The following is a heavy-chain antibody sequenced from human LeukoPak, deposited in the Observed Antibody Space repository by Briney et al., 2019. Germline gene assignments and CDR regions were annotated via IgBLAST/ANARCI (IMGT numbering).Heavy chain of an antibody. Sequence: SETLSLTCAVYGGSFSGYYWSWIRQPPGKGLEWIGEINHSGSTNYNPSLKSRVTISVDTSKNQFSLKLSSVTAADTAVYYCARVSPSSWYDYWGQGTLVTVSS. D-gene: IGHD6-13*01. J-gene: IGHJ4*02. V-gene: IGHV4-34*01. CDR2: INHSGST. CDR1: GGSFSGYY. CDR3: ARVSPSSWYDY.